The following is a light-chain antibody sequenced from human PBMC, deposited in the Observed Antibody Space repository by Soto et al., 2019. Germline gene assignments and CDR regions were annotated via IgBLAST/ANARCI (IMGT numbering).Light chain of an antibody. CDR1: QSVNRY. J-gene: IGKJ5*01. CDR2: DTS. CDR3: KQREHWPPIT. V-gene: IGKV3-11*01. Sequence: EVVLTQSPATLSLSPGERATLSCRASQSVNRYLAWYQQKPGQAPRLLSYDTSNRATGIPAKFSGSGSGTDCTLTSRSLAPEAFSVYYCKQREHWPPITFGQGTRLEIK.